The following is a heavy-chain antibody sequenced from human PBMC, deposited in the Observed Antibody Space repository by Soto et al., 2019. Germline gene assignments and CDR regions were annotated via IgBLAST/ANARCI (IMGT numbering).Heavy chain of an antibody. CDR2: ISSTSDYT. V-gene: IGHV3-21*01. CDR1: GFTFNIYS. J-gene: IGHJ4*01. CDR3: ARENLPGSPGSYSPDY. D-gene: IGHD1-26*01. Sequence: GGSLRLSCAASGFTFNIYSMNWVRQAPGQGLEWLSCISSTSDYTYYADSVKGRFTISRDNAQNSLYLQMNSLRVEDTAVYYCARENLPGSPGSYSPDYWGQGTLVTVSS.